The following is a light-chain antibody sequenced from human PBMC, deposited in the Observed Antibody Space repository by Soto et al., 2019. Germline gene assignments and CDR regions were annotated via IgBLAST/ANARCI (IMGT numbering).Light chain of an antibody. CDR1: QSVSIY. J-gene: IGKJ1*01. Sequence: EIVLTQSPATLSLSPGERATLSCRASQSVSIYLAWYQQKPGQAPRLLIYSASTRVTGIPARFSGSGSGTEFTLTISSLQSEDFAVYYCQQYHNWWTFGQGTKVDI. CDR3: QQYHNWWT. V-gene: IGKV3-15*01. CDR2: SAS.